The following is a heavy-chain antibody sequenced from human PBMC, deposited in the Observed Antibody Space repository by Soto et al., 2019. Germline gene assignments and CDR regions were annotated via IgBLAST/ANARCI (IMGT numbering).Heavy chain of an antibody. CDR1: GGTFSSYA. Sequence: QVQLVQSGAEVKKPGSSVKVSCKASGGTFSSYAISWVRQAPGQGLEWMGGIIPIFGTANYAQKFQGRVTITAEESTSTAYMELSSLRSEDTAVYYCARRGYCTNGVCSAWYYYYGMDVWGQGTTVTVSS. J-gene: IGHJ6*02. V-gene: IGHV1-69*01. D-gene: IGHD2-8*01. CDR3: ARRGYCTNGVCSAWYYYYGMDV. CDR2: IIPIFGTA.